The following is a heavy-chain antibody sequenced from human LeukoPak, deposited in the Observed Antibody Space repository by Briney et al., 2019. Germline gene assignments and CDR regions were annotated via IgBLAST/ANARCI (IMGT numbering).Heavy chain of an antibody. J-gene: IGHJ4*02. CDR2: ITTGGDT. V-gene: IGHV3-23*01. CDR1: GFTFRSYA. D-gene: IGHD1-26*01. Sequence: GGSLRLSCEASGFTFRSYAMSWVRQAPGKGLEWVSVITTGGDTYYADSVKGRFTISSDNSKNTLYLQLNSLRADDTAVYYCTPHLWGGTYPYYLAYWGQGTLVTVAS. CDR3: TPHLWGGTYPYYLAY.